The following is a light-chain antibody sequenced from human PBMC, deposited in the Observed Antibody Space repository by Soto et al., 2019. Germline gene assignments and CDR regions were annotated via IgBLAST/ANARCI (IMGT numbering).Light chain of an antibody. CDR1: SSDVGSYNL. Sequence: QSVLTQPASVSGSPGQSITISCTGTSSDVGSYNLVSWYQQHPGKAPKLMTYEVSKRPSGVSYRFSGSKSGNTASLTISGLQAEDEADYYCCSYAGSSTYVFGTGTKVTVL. V-gene: IGLV2-23*02. CDR2: EVS. CDR3: CSYAGSSTYV. J-gene: IGLJ1*01.